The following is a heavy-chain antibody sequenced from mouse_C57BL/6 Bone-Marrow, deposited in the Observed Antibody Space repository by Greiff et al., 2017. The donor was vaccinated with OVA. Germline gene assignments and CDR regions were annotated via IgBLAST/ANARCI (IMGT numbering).Heavy chain of an antibody. Sequence: VHVKQSGPELVKPGASVKISCKASGYSFTDYNMNWVKQSNGKSLEWIGVINPNYGTTSYNQKFKGKATLTVDQSSSTAYMQLNSLTSEDSAVYYCAESLYYSNLAWFAYWGQGTLVTVSA. D-gene: IGHD2-5*01. J-gene: IGHJ3*01. CDR3: AESLYYSNLAWFAY. CDR2: INPNYGTT. V-gene: IGHV1-39*01. CDR1: GYSFTDYN.